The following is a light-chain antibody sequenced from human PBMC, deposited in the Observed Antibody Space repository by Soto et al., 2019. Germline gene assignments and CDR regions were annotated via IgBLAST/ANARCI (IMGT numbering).Light chain of an antibody. V-gene: IGLV2-14*01. CDR3: CSYTLSHVV. CDR1: SSDVGGYNY. CDR2: EVS. J-gene: IGLJ2*01. Sequence: QSALTQPASVSGSPGQSITISCTGTSSDVGGYNYVSWYQQHPGKAPKLMIYEVSNRPSGVSNRFSGSKSGNTASLTISGLQAEDEAVYYCCSYTLSHVVFGGGTKLTVL.